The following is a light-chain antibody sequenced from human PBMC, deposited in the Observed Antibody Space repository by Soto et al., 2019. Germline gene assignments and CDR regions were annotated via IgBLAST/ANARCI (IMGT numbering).Light chain of an antibody. CDR2: DAS. V-gene: IGKV3-15*01. CDR3: QQYTKWPPGMT. Sequence: DIVLTQSPATLSVSPGEKATLSCRASQTVISNLAWYQQKPGQAPRLLIYDASTRATGVPVRFSGSGFGTEFTLTTISLQSEDVGIYFCQQYTKWPPGMTFGGGTKVEIK. J-gene: IGKJ4*01. CDR1: QTVISN.